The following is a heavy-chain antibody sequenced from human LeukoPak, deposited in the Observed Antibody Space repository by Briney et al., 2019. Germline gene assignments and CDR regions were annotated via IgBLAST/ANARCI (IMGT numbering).Heavy chain of an antibody. Sequence: GGSLRLSCAASGFTFSSYAMHWVRQAPGKGLEWVAVISYDGSNKYYADSVKGRFTISRDNSKNTLYLQMNSLRSEDTAVYYCAREHDYGDYGTFDYWGQGTLVTVSS. D-gene: IGHD4-17*01. CDR3: AREHDYGDYGTFDY. CDR2: ISYDGSNK. V-gene: IGHV3-30*04. CDR1: GFTFSSYA. J-gene: IGHJ4*02.